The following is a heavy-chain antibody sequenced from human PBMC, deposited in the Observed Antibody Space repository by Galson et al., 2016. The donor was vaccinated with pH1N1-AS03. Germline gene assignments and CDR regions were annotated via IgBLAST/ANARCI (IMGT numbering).Heavy chain of an antibody. D-gene: IGHD3-10*01. CDR1: GFTFSRSA. Sequence: SCAASGFTFSRSAMSWVRQVPGKGLEWVSSVNDSGGRTSYANSVKGRFTVSRDNSKNTLSLEMSSLRVEDTAEYYCVAGGSGTDLFDVWGLGTMVIVSS. CDR2: VNDSGGRT. CDR3: VAGGSGTDLFDV. J-gene: IGHJ3*01. V-gene: IGHV3-23*01.